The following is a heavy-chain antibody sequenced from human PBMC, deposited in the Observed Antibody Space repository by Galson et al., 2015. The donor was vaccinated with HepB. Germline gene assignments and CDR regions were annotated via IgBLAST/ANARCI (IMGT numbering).Heavy chain of an antibody. CDR1: TFIFSTYS. Sequence: SLRLSCAASTFIFSTYSMNWVRQAPGKGLEWASYISSSSTTIYYADSMKGRFTISRDNAKNSLFLQMNSLRVEDTAVYYCARDYRPGFGSGTYYPSWFDAWGQGTLVTVSS. V-gene: IGHV3-48*04. J-gene: IGHJ5*02. D-gene: IGHD3-10*01. CDR2: ISSSSTTI. CDR3: ARDYRPGFGSGTYYPSWFDA.